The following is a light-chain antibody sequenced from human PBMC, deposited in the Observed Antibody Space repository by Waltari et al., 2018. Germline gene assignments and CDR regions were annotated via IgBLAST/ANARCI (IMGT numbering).Light chain of an antibody. V-gene: IGKV3-20*01. CDR3: QQYGSPRYT. Sequence: EIVLTQSPGTLSLSPGERATLSCRASQSVSSSYLAWYQQKPGQAPRLLIYGASSRATGIPDRCSGSGSGTDFTLTISRLEPEDFAVYYCQQYGSPRYTFGQGTKLEIK. J-gene: IGKJ2*01. CDR2: GAS. CDR1: QSVSSSY.